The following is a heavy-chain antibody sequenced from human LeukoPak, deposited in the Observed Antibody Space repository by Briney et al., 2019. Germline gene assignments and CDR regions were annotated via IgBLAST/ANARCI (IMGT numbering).Heavy chain of an antibody. Sequence: PGGSLRLSCAASGFTFSSYAMSWVRQAPGKGLEWVAVISYDGSNKYYADSVKGRFTISRDNSKNTLYLQMNSLRAEDTAVYYCAKDALWGLIVGATADYWGQGTLVTVSS. J-gene: IGHJ4*02. V-gene: IGHV3-30*18. CDR3: AKDALWGLIVGATADY. CDR2: ISYDGSNK. D-gene: IGHD1-26*01. CDR1: GFTFSSYA.